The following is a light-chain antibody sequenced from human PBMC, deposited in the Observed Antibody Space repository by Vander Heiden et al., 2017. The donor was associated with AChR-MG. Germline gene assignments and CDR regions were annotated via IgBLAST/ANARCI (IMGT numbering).Light chain of an antibody. CDR3: QQYGNSPPWT. CDR1: QSVSRNY. Sequence: EIVLTQSPATLSLSPGERATLSCGASQSVSRNYLAWYQQRPGLAPRLLIYDASTRATGVPDRFSGSGYGTDFTLTISRLEPEDFAVYYCQQYGNSPPWTFGQGTRVEIK. J-gene: IGKJ1*01. V-gene: IGKV3D-20*01. CDR2: DAS.